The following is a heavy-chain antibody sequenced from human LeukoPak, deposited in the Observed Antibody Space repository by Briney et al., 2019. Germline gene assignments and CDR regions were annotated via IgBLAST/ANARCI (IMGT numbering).Heavy chain of an antibody. D-gene: IGHD6-13*01. Sequence: SETLSLTCAVYGGSVSGYYWSWIRQPPGKGLEWIGEINHSGSTNYNPSLKSRVTISVDTSKNQFSLKLSSVTAADTAVYYCARRETYSSSSSGKRNWFDPWGQGTLVTVSS. J-gene: IGHJ5*02. V-gene: IGHV4-34*01. CDR3: ARRETYSSSSSGKRNWFDP. CDR1: GGSVSGYY. CDR2: INHSGST.